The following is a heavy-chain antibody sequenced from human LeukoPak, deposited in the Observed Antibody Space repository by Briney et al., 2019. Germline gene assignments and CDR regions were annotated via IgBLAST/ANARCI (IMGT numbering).Heavy chain of an antibody. CDR3: AKDLRGHYYDSSGYDY. J-gene: IGHJ4*02. D-gene: IGHD3-22*01. CDR2: IWYDGSNK. CDR1: GFTFSSYG. Sequence: GGSLRLSCAASGFTFSSYGMHWVRQAPGKGLEWVAVIWYDGSNKYYADSVKGRFTISRDNSKNTLYLQMNSLRAEDTAVYYCAKDLRGHYYDSSGYDYWGQGTLVTVSS. V-gene: IGHV3-33*06.